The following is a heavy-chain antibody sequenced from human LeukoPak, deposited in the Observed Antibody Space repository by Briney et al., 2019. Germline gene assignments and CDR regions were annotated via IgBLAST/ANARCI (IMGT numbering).Heavy chain of an antibody. CDR2: MFSSGAAP. CDR3: ARGQYDFNA. J-gene: IGHJ5*02. CDR1: AGSIINTY. Sequence: SETLSLTCSVSAGSIINTYWSGIRQPSGKGLEWIAYMFSSGAAPNYKPFFKSRLTMSIDTSNNQFSLTLPSVTAANTAVYFCARGQYDFNAGGQGILATVS. D-gene: IGHD3-3*01. V-gene: IGHV4-59*08.